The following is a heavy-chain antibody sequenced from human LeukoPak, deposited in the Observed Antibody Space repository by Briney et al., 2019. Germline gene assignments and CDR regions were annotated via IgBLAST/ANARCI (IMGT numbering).Heavy chain of an antibody. D-gene: IGHD5-12*01. V-gene: IGHV6-1*01. Sequence: SQTLSLTCAISGDSVSSNSAAWNWIRQSPSRGLAWLGRTYYRSKWYYDFAISVKSRMTINPDTPKNQFSLQLSSVTPEDSAVYHGVGDTYSGDDAAGPLGYFDYWGQGTLVTVSS. J-gene: IGHJ4*02. CDR2: TYYRSKWYY. CDR3: VGDTYSGDDAAGPLGYFDY. CDR1: GDSVSSNSAA.